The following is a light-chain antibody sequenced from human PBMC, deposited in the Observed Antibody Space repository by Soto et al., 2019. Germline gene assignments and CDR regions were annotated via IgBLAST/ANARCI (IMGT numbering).Light chain of an antibody. V-gene: IGKV3-20*01. CDR1: QSVSSS. Sequence: EIMMTQSPATLSVSPGERATLSCRASQSVSSSLAWYQQKPGQAPRLLIYGASSRATGIPDRFSGSGSGTDFTLTITRLEPEDSAVYYCQQFGSSLTFGGGTKV. J-gene: IGKJ4*01. CDR3: QQFGSSLT. CDR2: GAS.